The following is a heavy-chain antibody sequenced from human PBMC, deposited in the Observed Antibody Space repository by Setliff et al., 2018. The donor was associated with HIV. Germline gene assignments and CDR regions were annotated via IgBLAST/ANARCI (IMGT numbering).Heavy chain of an antibody. J-gene: IGHJ3*02. CDR2: IIPILGIA. CDR3: ARDSDTAFDI. V-gene: IGHV1-69*10. Sequence: SVKVSCKASGYTFTDYYMHWVRQAPGQGLEWMGGIIPILGIANYAQKFQGRVTITADKSTSTAYMELSSLRSEDTAVYYCARDSDTAFDIWGQGTMVTVSS. D-gene: IGHD5-18*01. CDR1: GYTFTDYY.